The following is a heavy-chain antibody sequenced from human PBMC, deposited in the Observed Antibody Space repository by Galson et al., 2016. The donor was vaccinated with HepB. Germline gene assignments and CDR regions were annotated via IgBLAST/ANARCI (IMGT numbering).Heavy chain of an antibody. J-gene: IGHJ4*02. CDR3: AKDSGYDGGAFEY. Sequence: SLRLSCAASGFTFSSYGMHWVRQAPGKGLEWVAVISYDGSNKYYADSVKGRFTISRDNSKNTLYLQMNSLRAEDTAVYYYAKDSGYDGGAFEYWGQGTLVTVSS. V-gene: IGHV3-30*18. D-gene: IGHD5-12*01. CDR2: ISYDGSNK. CDR1: GFTFSSYG.